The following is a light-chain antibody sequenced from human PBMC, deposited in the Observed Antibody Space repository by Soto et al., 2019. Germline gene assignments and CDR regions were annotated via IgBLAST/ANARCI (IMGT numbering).Light chain of an antibody. CDR1: MRDVGGYNL. V-gene: IGLV2-23*01. J-gene: IGLJ2*01. CDR2: EVR. CDR3: CAFVRSNALL. Sequence: QSVLTQPASVSGSPGQSITISCAGTMRDVGGYNLVSWYQQHPGRAPQLILYEVRNRPSGISFRFSGSKSGNTASLTISGLQAEDEADYYCCAFVRSNALLFGGGTKLTVL.